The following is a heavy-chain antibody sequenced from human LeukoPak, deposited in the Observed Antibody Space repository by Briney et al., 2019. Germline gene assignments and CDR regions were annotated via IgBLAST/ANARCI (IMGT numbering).Heavy chain of an antibody. J-gene: IGHJ6*03. D-gene: IGHD3-16*01. Sequence: ASVKVSCKASGYTFTSYGISWVRQAPGQGLEWMGWISAYNGNTNYAQKLQGRVTMTTDTSTSTAYMELRSLRSDDTAVYYCARAGERGSNYYYYYMDVWGKGTTVTVSS. CDR2: ISAYNGNT. V-gene: IGHV1-18*01. CDR1: GYTFTSYG. CDR3: ARAGERGSNYYYYYMDV.